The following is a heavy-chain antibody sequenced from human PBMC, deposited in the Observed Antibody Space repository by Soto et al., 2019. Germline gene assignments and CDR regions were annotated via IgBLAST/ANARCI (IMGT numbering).Heavy chain of an antibody. CDR1: GFTFSNYW. V-gene: IGHV3-7*01. CDR3: ARVAYGNGWIFDH. J-gene: IGHJ4*01. Sequence: PGGSLRLSCAASGFTFSNYWMSWVRQAPGKGLEWVANIKQDGSEKYYVDSVKGRFTLSRDNAQNSLQLQMNSLRAEDTAIYFCARVAYGNGWIFDHWGQGT. D-gene: IGHD6-19*01. CDR2: IKQDGSEK.